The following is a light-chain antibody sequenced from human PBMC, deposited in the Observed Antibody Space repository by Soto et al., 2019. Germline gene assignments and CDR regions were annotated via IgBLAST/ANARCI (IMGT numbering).Light chain of an antibody. CDR1: QSISSW. V-gene: IGKV1-5*01. Sequence: DIQMTQSASTLSASVGYRVTITCRASQSISSWLAWYQQKPGKAPTLLIYDASTLERGVPSRFSGTGSGTEFTLSIDSLQPDDFATYYCQQYHTSSITFGQGTRLEIK. J-gene: IGKJ5*01. CDR2: DAS. CDR3: QQYHTSSIT.